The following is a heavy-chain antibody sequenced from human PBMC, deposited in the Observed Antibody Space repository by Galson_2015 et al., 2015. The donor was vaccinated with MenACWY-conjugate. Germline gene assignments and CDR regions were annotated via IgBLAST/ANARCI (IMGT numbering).Heavy chain of an antibody. J-gene: IGHJ4*02. CDR2: ISGSGGST. Sequence: SLRLSCAASGFTFSSYAMSWVRQAPGKGLEWVSAISGSGGSTYYADSVKGRFTISRDNSKNTLYLQMNSLRAEDTAVYYCAKGGDDVGSYSHHYWGQGTLVTVSS. CDR3: AKGGDDVGSYSHHY. D-gene: IGHD1-26*01. CDR1: GFTFSSYA. V-gene: IGHV3-23*01.